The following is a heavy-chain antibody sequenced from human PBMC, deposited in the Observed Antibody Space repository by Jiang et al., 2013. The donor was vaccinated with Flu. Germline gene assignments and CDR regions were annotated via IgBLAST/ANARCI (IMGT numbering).Heavy chain of an antibody. D-gene: IGHD3-10*01. J-gene: IGHJ3*02. V-gene: IGHV4-39*01. CDR2: VYFNDYT. CDR1: GDSITSNIHY. Sequence: GSGLVKPSETLSLTCTFSGDSITSNIHYWAWIRQPPGKGLEWIASVYFNDYTYYNPSLKSRVTISVDTSNNQFSLKLSSVTAADTAVYFCAETDRGHHGSRSHSRCFSIIWGQGTMVTVSS. CDR3: AETDRGHHGSRSHSRCFSII.